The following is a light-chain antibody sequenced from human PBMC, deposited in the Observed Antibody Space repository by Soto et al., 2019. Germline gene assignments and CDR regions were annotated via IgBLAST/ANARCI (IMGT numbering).Light chain of an antibody. V-gene: IGKV3-20*01. CDR2: GAS. J-gene: IGKJ4*01. CDR3: QQYGSSPRT. Sequence: EIVLTQSPGTLSLSPGERATLSCRASQNVSSSYLAWYQQKPGQAPRLLICGASSRATGIPVRFSGSGSGTDFTLTISRLEPEDFAVYYCQQYGSSPRTFGGGTKVEIK. CDR1: QNVSSSY.